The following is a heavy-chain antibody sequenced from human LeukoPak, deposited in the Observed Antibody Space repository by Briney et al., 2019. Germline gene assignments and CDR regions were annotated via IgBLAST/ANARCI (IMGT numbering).Heavy chain of an antibody. V-gene: IGHV3-48*03. CDR1: GFTFSSYE. Sequence: PGGSLRLSCAASGFTFSSYEMNWVRQAPGKGLEWVSYISSSGRTIHYADSVKGRFSISRDNAKNSLYLQMNSLRAEDTAVYYCARHTGYDFAFDYWGQGTPVTVSS. D-gene: IGHD5-12*01. CDR3: ARHTGYDFAFDY. CDR2: ISSSGRTI. J-gene: IGHJ4*02.